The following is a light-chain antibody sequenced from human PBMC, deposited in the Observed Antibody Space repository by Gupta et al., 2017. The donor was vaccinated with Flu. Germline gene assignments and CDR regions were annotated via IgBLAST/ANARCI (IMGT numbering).Light chain of an antibody. J-gene: IGKJ1*01. CDR1: QSISSW. CDR2: KAS. V-gene: IGKV1-5*03. Sequence: PSTLSASVGDRVTITCRASQSISSWLAWYQQKPGKAPKLLIYKASSLESGVPSRFSGSGSGTEVTLTISSLQPDDFATYYCQQYNSYSKTFGQGTKVEIK. CDR3: QQYNSYSKT.